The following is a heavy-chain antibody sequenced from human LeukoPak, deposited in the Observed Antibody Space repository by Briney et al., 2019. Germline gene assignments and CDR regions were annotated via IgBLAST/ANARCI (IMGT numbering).Heavy chain of an antibody. CDR2: MSPNSGDT. CDR3: ARDSLPYYDILTGYWFDP. Sequence: ASVKVSCKASGYTFTIYDFNWVRQATGQRPEWMGWMSPNSGDTGYAQKFQDRVTMTRNTSISTAYMELSSLRSDDTAVYYCARDSLPYYDILTGYWFDPWGQGTLVTVSS. D-gene: IGHD3-9*01. CDR1: GYTFTIYD. V-gene: IGHV1-8*01. J-gene: IGHJ5*02.